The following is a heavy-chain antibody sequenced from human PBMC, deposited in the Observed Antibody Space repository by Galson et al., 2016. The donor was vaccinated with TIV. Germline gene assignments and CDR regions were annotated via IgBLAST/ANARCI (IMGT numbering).Heavy chain of an antibody. J-gene: IGHJ4*02. D-gene: IGHD2/OR15-2a*01. CDR2: ISYDGSEK. CDR1: GFTFSGYG. V-gene: IGHV3-30*03. CDR3: ARVYLSYFFDY. Sequence: SLRLSCAASGFTFSGYGLHWVRQAPGKGLEWVAYISYDGSEKSYGESVKGRFTISRDKTRNTLHLQTNSLRVEDSAVYYCARVYLSYFFDYWGQGTLVTVSS.